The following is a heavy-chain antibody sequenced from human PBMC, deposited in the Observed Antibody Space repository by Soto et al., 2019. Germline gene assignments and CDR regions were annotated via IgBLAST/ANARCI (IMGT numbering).Heavy chain of an antibody. Sequence: PGGSLRLSCAASGFTFSSYGMHWVRQAPGKGLEWVAVISYDGSNKYYADSVKGRFTISRDNSKNTLYLQMNSLRAEDTAVYYRAKARGTYYYDSSGYYFDYWGQGTLVTVSS. D-gene: IGHD3-22*01. CDR2: ISYDGSNK. CDR1: GFTFSSYG. J-gene: IGHJ4*02. CDR3: AKARGTYYYDSSGYYFDY. V-gene: IGHV3-30*18.